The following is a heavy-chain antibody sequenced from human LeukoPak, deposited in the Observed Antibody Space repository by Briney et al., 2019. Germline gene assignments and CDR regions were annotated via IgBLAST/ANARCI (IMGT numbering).Heavy chain of an antibody. Sequence: GGSLRLSCAASGFTFSSYGMSWVRQAPGKGLEWVSAISGSGDSTYYADSVKGRFTISRDNSKNTLYLQMNSLRAEDTAVYYCAKSMVRGLYYYYMDVWGKGTTVTISS. J-gene: IGHJ6*03. CDR3: AKSMVRGLYYYYMDV. V-gene: IGHV3-23*01. CDR2: ISGSGDST. D-gene: IGHD3-10*01. CDR1: GFTFSSYG.